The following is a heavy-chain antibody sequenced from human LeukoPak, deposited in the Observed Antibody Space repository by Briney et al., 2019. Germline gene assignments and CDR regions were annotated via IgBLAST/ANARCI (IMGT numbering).Heavy chain of an antibody. D-gene: IGHD2-2*01. J-gene: IGHJ4*02. V-gene: IGHV1-3*01. CDR3: ARDARAWRYCSSTSCSLDY. CDR2: INAGNGNT. Sequence: GASVKVSCKASGYTFTSYAMHWVRQAPGQRLEWMGWINAGNGNTKYSQKFQGRVTITRDTSASTAYMELSSLRSEDTAVYYCARDARAWRYCSSTSCSLDYWGQGTLVTVSS. CDR1: GYTFTSYA.